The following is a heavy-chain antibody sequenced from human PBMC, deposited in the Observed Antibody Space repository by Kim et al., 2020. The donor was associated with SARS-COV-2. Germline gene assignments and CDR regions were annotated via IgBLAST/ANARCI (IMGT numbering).Heavy chain of an antibody. Sequence: NYAPSLKRRVSMSVDQSKNQFSLKVKSVTAADTAVYYCARDYSSRYGLDVWGQGTTVTVSS. CDR3: ARDYSSRYGLDV. J-gene: IGHJ6*02. D-gene: IGHD6-13*01. V-gene: IGHV4-4*07.